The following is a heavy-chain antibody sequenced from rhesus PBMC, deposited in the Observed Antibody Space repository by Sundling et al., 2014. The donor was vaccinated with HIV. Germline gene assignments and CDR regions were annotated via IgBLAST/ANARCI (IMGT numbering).Heavy chain of an antibody. CDR3: ARERPSTSGWYDY. J-gene: IGHJ4*01. CDR2: IYGSGGST. V-gene: IGHV4-93*01. CDR1: GGSISSSDW. D-gene: IGHD6-31*01. Sequence: QVQLQESGPAVVKPSETLSLTCAVSGGSISSSDWWTWIRQSPGKGLEWIGGIYGSGGSTYYNPSLTSRVTISTDTSKNQFSLRLNSVTAADTAVYYCARERPSTSGWYDYWGQGVLVTVSS.